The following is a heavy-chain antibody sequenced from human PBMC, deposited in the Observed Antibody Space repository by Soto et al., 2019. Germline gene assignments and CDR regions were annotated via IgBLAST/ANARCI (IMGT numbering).Heavy chain of an antibody. CDR2: IKQDGSEK. CDR1: GFTFSSYW. D-gene: IGHD4-4*01. Sequence: GGSLRLSCAASGFTFSSYWMSWVRQAPGKGLEWVANIKQDGSEKYYVDSVKGRFTISRDNAKNSLYLQMNSLRAEDTAVYYCARNTDYSNYQLFDYWGQGTLVTVSS. CDR3: ARNTDYSNYQLFDY. J-gene: IGHJ4*02. V-gene: IGHV3-7*05.